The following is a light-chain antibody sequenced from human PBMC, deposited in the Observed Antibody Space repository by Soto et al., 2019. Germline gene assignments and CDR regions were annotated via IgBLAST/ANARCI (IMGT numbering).Light chain of an antibody. CDR1: QSVSSSY. Sequence: EIVLTQSPGTLSLSPGERATLSCRASQSVSSSYLAWYQQKPGQAPRLLIYGASNRTTGIPDRFSSSGAEKNYTLNISRLEPQEYAVYYCQQYGSSPPITFGQGTRLEI. V-gene: IGKV3-20*01. CDR3: QQYGSSPPIT. J-gene: IGKJ5*01. CDR2: GAS.